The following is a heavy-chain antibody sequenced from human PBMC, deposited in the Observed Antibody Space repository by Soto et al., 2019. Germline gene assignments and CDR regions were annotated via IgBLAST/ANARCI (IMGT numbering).Heavy chain of an antibody. V-gene: IGHV3-48*01. J-gene: IGHJ4*02. Sequence: PWGSLRLSCAASGFTFSNYSMNWVRQAPGKGLEWVSYISSSSSTIYYADSVKGRFTISRDNAKNSLYLQMNSLRAEDTAVYYYARDKGRSPLDYWGQGTLVTVSS. CDR2: ISSSSSTI. CDR3: ARDKGRSPLDY. CDR1: GFTFSNYS. D-gene: IGHD2-15*01.